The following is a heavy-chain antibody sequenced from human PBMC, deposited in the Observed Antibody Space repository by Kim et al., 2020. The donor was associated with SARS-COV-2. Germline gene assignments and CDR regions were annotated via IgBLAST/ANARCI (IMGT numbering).Heavy chain of an antibody. V-gene: IGHV4-39*01. Sequence: SETLSLTCTVSGGSISSSSYYWGWIRQPPGKGLEWIGSIYYSGSTYYNPSPKSRVTISVDTSKNQFSLKMSFVTDADTAVYYCARTVGTMIVVVTQDVPIWGQGTIVTVSS. CDR2: IYYSGST. CDR3: ARTVGTMIVVVTQDVPI. CDR1: GGSISSSSYY. J-gene: IGHJ3*02. D-gene: IGHD3-22*01.